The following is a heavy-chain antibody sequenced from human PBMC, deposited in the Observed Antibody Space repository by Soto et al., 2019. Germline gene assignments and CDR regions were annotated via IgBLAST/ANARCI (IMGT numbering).Heavy chain of an antibody. CDR1: GFTFTHYR. J-gene: IGHJ4*02. D-gene: IGHD1-7*01. CDR2: VNGDGSST. Sequence: EVQLVESGGGLVQPGGSLRLSCAASGFTFTHYRIHWVRQAPGKGLVWVSRVNGDGSSTNYADSVKGRFTISRDNARNTVYLQMNSMRAEDTAGYYCARAVGWNYVYDFWGQGTLVTVSS. CDR3: ARAVGWNYVYDF. V-gene: IGHV3-74*01.